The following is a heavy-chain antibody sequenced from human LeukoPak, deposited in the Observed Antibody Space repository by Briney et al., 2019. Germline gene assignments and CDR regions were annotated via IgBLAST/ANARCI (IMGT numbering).Heavy chain of an antibody. D-gene: IGHD2-2*01. J-gene: IGHJ4*02. V-gene: IGHV3-23*01. CDR3: AKLLLSTALRGILQHEEY. CDR1: GFTFSSYA. Sequence: GGSLRLSCAASGFTFSSYAMSWVRQAPGKGLEWVSAISGSGGSTYYADSVKGRFTIPRDKSKNTLYLQMNSLRAEDTAVYYCAKLLLSTALRGILQHEEYWGQGTLVTVSS. CDR2: ISGSGGST.